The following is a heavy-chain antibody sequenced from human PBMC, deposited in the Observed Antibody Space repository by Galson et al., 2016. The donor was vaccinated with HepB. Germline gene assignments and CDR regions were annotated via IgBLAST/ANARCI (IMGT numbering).Heavy chain of an antibody. V-gene: IGHV1-18*04. CDR2: ISTYNGAT. CDR3: ARQTAIGPDY. CDR1: GFTFLSFT. J-gene: IGHJ4*02. Sequence: SVKVSCKASGFTFLSFTINWLRQAPGQGPQWMGSISTYNGATNYAQNFVDRLTLTTDTSTNTAFMDLRSLTSDDTAVYFCARQTAIGPDYWGQGTLVTVSS.